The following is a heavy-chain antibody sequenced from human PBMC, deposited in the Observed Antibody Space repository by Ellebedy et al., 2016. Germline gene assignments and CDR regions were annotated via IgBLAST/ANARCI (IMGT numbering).Heavy chain of an antibody. Sequence: SGPTLVKPTQPLTLTCTFSGFSLSTTGVGVGWIRQPPGKAPECLALIYWDDDKRYSPSLKSRLTITKDTSKNQVVLTMTNMDPVETATYYCAHSPGLVAPFDYWGQGTLVTVSS. CDR1: GFSLSTTGVG. V-gene: IGHV2-5*02. J-gene: IGHJ4*02. CDR3: AHSPGLVAPFDY. D-gene: IGHD5-12*01. CDR2: IYWDDDK.